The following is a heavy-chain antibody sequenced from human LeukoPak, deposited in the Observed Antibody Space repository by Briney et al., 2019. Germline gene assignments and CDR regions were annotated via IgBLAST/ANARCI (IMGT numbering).Heavy chain of an antibody. CDR2: IYSGDTT. CDR1: GFTVSSNY. J-gene: IGHJ4*02. Sequence: GWALTLSCPASGFTVSSNYISWLPQPPRRGLEWVSVIYSGDTTYYADSVKGRFTISRDTSKNTLYLQMNSLRAEDTAVYYCARNGYSSGWYRNWGQGTLVTVSS. D-gene: IGHD6-19*01. CDR3: ARNGYSSGWYRN. V-gene: IGHV3-53*01.